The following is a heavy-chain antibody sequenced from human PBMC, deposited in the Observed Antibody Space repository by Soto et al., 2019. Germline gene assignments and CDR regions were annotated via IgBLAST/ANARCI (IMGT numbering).Heavy chain of an antibody. CDR2: ISAYNGNT. CDR3: ARDWYYDSSGYYPNFDY. D-gene: IGHD3-22*01. Sequence: ASVKVSCKASGYTFTSYGISWVRQAPGQGLEWMGWISAYNGNTNYAQKLQGRVTITTDTSTSTAYMELRSLRSDDTAVYYCARDWYYDSSGYYPNFDYWGQGTLVTVSS. CDR1: GYTFTSYG. J-gene: IGHJ4*02. V-gene: IGHV1-18*01.